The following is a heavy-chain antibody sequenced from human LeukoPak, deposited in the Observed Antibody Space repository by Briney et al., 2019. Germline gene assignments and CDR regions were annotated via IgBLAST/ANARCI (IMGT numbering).Heavy chain of an antibody. V-gene: IGHV3-53*01. Sequence: GGSLRLSCAASGFTVSSNYMSWVRRAPGKGLEWVSVIYSGGSTYYADSVKGRFTISRDNSKNTLYLQMNSLRAEDTAVYYCARFSGDYEPSFDYWGQGTLVTVSS. CDR2: IYSGGST. CDR3: ARFSGDYEPSFDY. J-gene: IGHJ4*02. CDR1: GFTVSSNY. D-gene: IGHD4-17*01.